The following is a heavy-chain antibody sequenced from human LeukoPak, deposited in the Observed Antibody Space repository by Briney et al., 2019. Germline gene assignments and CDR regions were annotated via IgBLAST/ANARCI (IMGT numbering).Heavy chain of an antibody. D-gene: IGHD4-17*01. CDR3: ARDPNGNYVGAFDFQR. J-gene: IGHJ1*01. CDR1: GFTFSSYA. Sequence: HPGGSLRLSCAASGFTFSSYAMSWVRQAPGKGLEWVSAISGSGGSTYYADSVKGRFTISRDNYKNTLYLQMSSLRAEDTAVYYCARDPNGNYVGAFDFQRWGQGTLVTVSS. CDR2: ISGSGGST. V-gene: IGHV3-23*01.